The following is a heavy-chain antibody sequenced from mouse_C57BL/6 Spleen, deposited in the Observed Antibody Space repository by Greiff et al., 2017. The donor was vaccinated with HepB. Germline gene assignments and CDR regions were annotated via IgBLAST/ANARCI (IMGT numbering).Heavy chain of an antibody. V-gene: IGHV1-61*01. D-gene: IGHD1-1*01. J-gene: IGHJ1*03. CDR3: ARRHYGSSYGYFDV. CDR1: GYTFTSYW. CDR2: IYPSDSET. Sequence: QVQLKQPGAELVRPGSSVKLSCKASGYTFTSYWMDWVKQRPGQGLEWIGNIYPSDSETHYNQKFKDKATLTVDKSSSTAYMQLSSLTSEDSAVYYCARRHYGSSYGYFDVWGTGTTVTVSS.